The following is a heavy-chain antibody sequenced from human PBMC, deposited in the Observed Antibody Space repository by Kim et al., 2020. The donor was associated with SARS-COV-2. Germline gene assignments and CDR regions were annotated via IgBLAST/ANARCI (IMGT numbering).Heavy chain of an antibody. V-gene: IGHV4-31*03. CDR2: VYFNGNT. CDR3: VASHRYQLPTDYDY. CDR1: GVSISSGGFY. J-gene: IGHJ4*02. D-gene: IGHD2-2*01. Sequence: SETLSLTCIVSGVSISSGGFYWSWIRQHPGKGLEWIGNVYFNGNTQYSTSLRSRLTISVDTSKSQFSPKLNSVTAADTAVYYCVASHRYQLPTDYDYWGQGTLVTVSS.